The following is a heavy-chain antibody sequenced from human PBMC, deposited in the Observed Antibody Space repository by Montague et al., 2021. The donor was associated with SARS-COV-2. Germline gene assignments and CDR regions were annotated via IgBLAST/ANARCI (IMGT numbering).Heavy chain of an antibody. V-gene: IGHV4-59*08. CDR2: IYYSGST. CDR3: ARGQLWFDY. J-gene: IGHJ4*02. CDR1: GDSISSYY. D-gene: IGHD5-18*01. Sequence: SETLSLTCTVSGDSISSYYWSWIRQSPGKGLEWIGYIYYSGSTNYNPSLKSRVTISVDTSKNQFSLKLRSVTAADTAVYYCARGQLWFDYWGQGTPVTVSS.